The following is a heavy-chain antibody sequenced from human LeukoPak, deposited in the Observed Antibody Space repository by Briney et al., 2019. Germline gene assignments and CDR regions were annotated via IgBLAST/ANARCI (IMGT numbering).Heavy chain of an antibody. Sequence: PSETLSLTCTVSGGSISSYYWSWIQQPPGKGLEWIGYIYYSGSTNYNPSLKSRVTISVDTSKNQFSLKLSSVTAADTAVYYCARGAAAGTWYYYYMDVWGKGTTVTVSS. CDR1: GGSISSYY. J-gene: IGHJ6*03. D-gene: IGHD6-13*01. V-gene: IGHV4-59*01. CDR2: IYYSGST. CDR3: ARGAAAGTWYYYYMDV.